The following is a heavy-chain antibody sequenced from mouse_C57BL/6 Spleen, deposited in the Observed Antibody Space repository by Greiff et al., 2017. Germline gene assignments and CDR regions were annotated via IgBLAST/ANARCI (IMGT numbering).Heavy chain of an antibody. Sequence: VQLQQPGAELVRPGTSVKLSCKASGYTFTSYWMHWVKQRPGQGLEWIGVIDPSDSYTNYNQKFKGKATLTVDTSSSTAYMQLSSLTSEDSAVYYCARREYDGAWFAYWGQGTLVTVSA. D-gene: IGHD2-14*01. V-gene: IGHV1-59*01. CDR2: IDPSDSYT. CDR1: GYTFTSYW. CDR3: ARREYDGAWFAY. J-gene: IGHJ3*01.